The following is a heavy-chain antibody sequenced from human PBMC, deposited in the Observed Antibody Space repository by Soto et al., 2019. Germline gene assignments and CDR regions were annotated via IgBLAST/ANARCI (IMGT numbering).Heavy chain of an antibody. J-gene: IGHJ5*02. CDR3: ARAFSGYEGRWFDP. Sequence: QVQLVQSGAEVKKPGASVKVSCKASGYTFTSYDINWVRQATGQGLEWMGWMNPNSGNTGYAQKFQGRVTMTRNTSMSTAYMELSSLRSKDTAVYYCARAFSGYEGRWFDPWGQGTLVTVSS. CDR1: GYTFTSYD. CDR2: MNPNSGNT. V-gene: IGHV1-8*01. D-gene: IGHD5-12*01.